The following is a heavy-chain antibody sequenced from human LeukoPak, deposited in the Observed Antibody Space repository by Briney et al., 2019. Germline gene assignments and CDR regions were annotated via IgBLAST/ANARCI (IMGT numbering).Heavy chain of an antibody. Sequence: SETLSLTCAVYGGSFSGYYWSWIRQPPGKGLEWIGEINHSGSTNYNPSLKSRVTISVDTSKNQFSLKLSSVTAADTAVYYCARVGAAAGTPSRASRPFDYWGQGTLVTVSS. CDR2: INHSGST. CDR3: ARVGAAAGTPSRASRPFDY. CDR1: GGSFSGYY. J-gene: IGHJ4*02. D-gene: IGHD6-13*01. V-gene: IGHV4-34*01.